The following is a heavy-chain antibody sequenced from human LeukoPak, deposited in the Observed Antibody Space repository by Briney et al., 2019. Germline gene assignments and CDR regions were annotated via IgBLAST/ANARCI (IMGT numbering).Heavy chain of an antibody. CDR3: ARAKRGYSYGLFDY. V-gene: IGHV4-59*01. CDR2: IYYSGST. D-gene: IGHD5-18*01. CDR1: GGSISSYY. Sequence: SETLSLTCTVSGGSISSYYWSWVRQPPGKGLEWIGYIYYSGSTNYNPSLKSRVTISVDTSKNQFSLKLSSVTAADTAVYYCARAKRGYSYGLFDYWDQGTLVTVSS. J-gene: IGHJ4*02.